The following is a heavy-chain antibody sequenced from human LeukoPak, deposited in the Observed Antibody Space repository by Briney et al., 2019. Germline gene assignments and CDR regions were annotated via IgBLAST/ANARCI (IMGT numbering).Heavy chain of an antibody. CDR2: IYYSGST. J-gene: IGHJ4*02. Sequence: SETLSLTCAVYGGSFSGFYWGWIRQPPGKGLEWIGSIYYSGSTYYNPSLKSRVTISVDTSKNQFSLKLSSVTAADTAVYYCARSDVNVWGSYHNFVYWGQGTLVTVSS. CDR1: GGSFSGFY. V-gene: IGHV4-34*01. CDR3: ARSDVNVWGSYHNFVY. D-gene: IGHD3-16*01.